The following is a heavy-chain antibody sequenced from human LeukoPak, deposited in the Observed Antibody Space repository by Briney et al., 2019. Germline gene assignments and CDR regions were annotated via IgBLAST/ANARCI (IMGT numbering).Heavy chain of an antibody. D-gene: IGHD3-9*01. CDR1: GFTFSDYY. V-gene: IGHV3-11*06. CDR3: ARVGDYDILTGFLPPNYYYGMDV. Sequence: GGSLRLSCAASGFTFSDYYMSWIRQAPGKGLEWVSSISSSSSYIYYADSVKGRFTISRDNAKNSLYLQMNSLRAEDTAVYYCARVGDYDILTGFLPPNYYYGMDVWGQGTTVTVSS. J-gene: IGHJ6*02. CDR2: ISSSSSYI.